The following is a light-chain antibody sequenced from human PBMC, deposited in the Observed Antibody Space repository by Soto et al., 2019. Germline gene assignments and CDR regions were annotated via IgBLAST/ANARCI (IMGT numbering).Light chain of an antibody. J-gene: IGKJ1*01. V-gene: IGKV3-15*01. CDR2: GAS. CDR3: QQYNNWPRT. CDR1: QSVSSN. Sequence: EIVMTQSPATLSVSPGERATLSCRASQSVSSNLAWYQQKPGQAPRLLIYGASTRATGIPARFSGSGSGTEFTLTISSLQSEDFAVYYSQQYNNWPRTSGQGT.